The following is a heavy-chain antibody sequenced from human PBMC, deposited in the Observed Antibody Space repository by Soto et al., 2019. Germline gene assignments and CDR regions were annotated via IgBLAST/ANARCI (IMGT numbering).Heavy chain of an antibody. J-gene: IGHJ4*02. Sequence: VQLVESGGGSVQPGESLRLSCAASGFSFRDYDMHWVRQRTGKGLEWVSGLGAADDPYYIASVKGRFSVSRDNAQNSLYLHMSSLRAEDTAVYYCVKVRGVFKYQMLKGGHFDHWGRGTLVTVSS. CDR3: VKVRGVFKYQMLKGGHFDH. V-gene: IGHV3-13*05. CDR2: LGAADDP. D-gene: IGHD2-2*01. CDR1: GFSFRDYD.